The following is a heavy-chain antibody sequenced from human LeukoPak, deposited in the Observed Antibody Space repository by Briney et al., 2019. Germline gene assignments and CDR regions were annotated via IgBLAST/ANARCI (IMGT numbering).Heavy chain of an antibody. CDR2: IKTDGSEK. J-gene: IGHJ1*01. V-gene: IGHV3-7*01. D-gene: IGHD3-22*01. CDR3: ATYSSLNRREFQF. Sequence: GGSLRLSCEGSGFTLSNYWMGWVRQAPGEGLQWVANIKTDGSEKYYVDTVKGRFTISRDNAKNSLYLQMNSLRAEDTAVYYCATYSSLNRREFQFWGQGTLLTVSS. CDR1: GFTLSNYW.